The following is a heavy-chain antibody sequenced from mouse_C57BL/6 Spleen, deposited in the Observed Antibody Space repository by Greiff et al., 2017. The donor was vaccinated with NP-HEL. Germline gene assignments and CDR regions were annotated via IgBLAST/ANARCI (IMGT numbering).Heavy chain of an antibody. CDR2: ISYDGSN. Sequence: EVHLVESGPGLVKPSQSLSLTCSVTGYSITSGYYWNWIRQFPGNKLEWMGYISYDGSNNYNPSLKNRISITRDTSKNQFFLKLNSVTTEDTATYYCARGYGYDFAYWGQGTLVTVSA. J-gene: IGHJ3*01. CDR1: GYSITSGYY. D-gene: IGHD2-2*01. CDR3: ARGYGYDFAY. V-gene: IGHV3-6*01.